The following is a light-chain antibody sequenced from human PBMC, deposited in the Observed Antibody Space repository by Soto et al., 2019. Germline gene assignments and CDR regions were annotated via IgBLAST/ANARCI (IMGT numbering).Light chain of an antibody. Sequence: DIVLTQSPATRSLSPGERAALSCRASQSVSSYLAWYQQKPGQAPRLLIYDASNRATGIPARFSGSGSGTDFTLTFSSLGPEDSAVYYCHQRINWPRTFGQGTKLEIK. J-gene: IGKJ2*01. CDR2: DAS. CDR3: HQRINWPRT. V-gene: IGKV3-11*01. CDR1: QSVSSY.